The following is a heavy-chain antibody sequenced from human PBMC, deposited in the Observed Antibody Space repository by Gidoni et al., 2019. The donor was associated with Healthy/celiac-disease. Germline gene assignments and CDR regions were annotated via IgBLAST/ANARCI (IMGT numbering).Heavy chain of an antibody. V-gene: IGHV4-59*01. CDR1: GGSISSYY. J-gene: IGHJ6*02. Sequence: QVQLQESGPGLVKPSVTLSPTCTVSGGSISSYYWSWIRQPPGKGLEWIGYIYYSGSTNYNPSLKSRVTISVDTSKNQFSLKLSSVTAADTAVYYCARDPGSYYDFWSGAYYYYGMDVWGQGTTVTVSS. D-gene: IGHD3-3*01. CDR2: IYYSGST. CDR3: ARDPGSYYDFWSGAYYYYGMDV.